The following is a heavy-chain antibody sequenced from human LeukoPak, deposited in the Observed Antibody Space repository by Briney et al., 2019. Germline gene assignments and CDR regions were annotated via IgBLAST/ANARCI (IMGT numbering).Heavy chain of an antibody. Sequence: ASVKVSCKASGYTFTVHYLHWLRQAPGQGLEWMGWISAYNGNTNYAQKLQGRVTMTTDTSTSTAYMELRSLRSDDTAVYYCARDSTPLYYYYYYMDVWGKGTTVTVSS. J-gene: IGHJ6*03. CDR1: GYTFTVHY. CDR3: ARDSTPLYYYYYYMDV. V-gene: IGHV1-18*04. D-gene: IGHD2-15*01. CDR2: ISAYNGNT.